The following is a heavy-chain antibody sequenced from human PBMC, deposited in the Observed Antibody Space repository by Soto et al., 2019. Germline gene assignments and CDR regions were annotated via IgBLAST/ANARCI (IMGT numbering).Heavy chain of an antibody. J-gene: IGHJ4*02. CDR2: INNDGSDT. CDR1: GFIFSSYW. Sequence: EVQLVESGGGLVQPGGSLRLSCAASGFIFSSYWMHWVRQAPGKGLVWVSRINNDGSDTTYADSVKGRFTVSRDNTRNTLYLEMQSLRAEDTAVYYCARDITVTPVYWGQGTLVTVSS. CDR3: ARDITVTPVY. V-gene: IGHV3-74*01. D-gene: IGHD1-20*01.